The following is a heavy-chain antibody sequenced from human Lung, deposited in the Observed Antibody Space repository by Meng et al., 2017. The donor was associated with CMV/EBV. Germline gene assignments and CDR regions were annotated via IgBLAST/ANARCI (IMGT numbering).Heavy chain of an antibody. CDR2: IFYSGST. J-gene: IGHJ4*02. D-gene: IGHD3-22*01. CDR3: ARAYHFYDSSGYPLDFDY. CDR1: ISRSTYY. Sequence: ISRSTYYWRWIRQPPGKGLEWIGIIFYSGSTYYNPSLKSRVTISVDTSKSQFSLKLSSVTAADTALYYCARAYHFYDSSGYPLDFDYWGQGTLVTVSS. V-gene: IGHV4-39*01.